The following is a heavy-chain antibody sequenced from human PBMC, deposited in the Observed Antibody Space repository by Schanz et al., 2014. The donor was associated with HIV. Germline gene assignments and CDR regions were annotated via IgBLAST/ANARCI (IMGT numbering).Heavy chain of an antibody. CDR2: ISESGGRS. Sequence: EVQLLDSGGGLVQPGGSLRLSCVASGFTFNNYAMTWVRQAPGKGLEWVSSISESGGRSYYADSVNGRFTISRDNSKNTLNLEMTTLRTEDTAVYYCAKPEYDSRGNSQSHFDYWGQGTLVTVSS. V-gene: IGHV3-23*01. D-gene: IGHD3-22*01. CDR3: AKPEYDSRGNSQSHFDY. CDR1: GFTFNNYA. J-gene: IGHJ4*02.